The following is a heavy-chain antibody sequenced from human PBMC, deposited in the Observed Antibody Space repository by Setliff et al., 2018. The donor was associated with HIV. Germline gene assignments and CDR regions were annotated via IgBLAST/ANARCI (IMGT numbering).Heavy chain of an antibody. CDR3: ARQKGYGGNPFDY. Sequence: SETLFLTCAVSGYSISSGYYWGWIRQPPGKGLEWIGSIYHIGSTYYNPSLKSRVTISVDTSKNQFSLKLSSVTAADTAMYYCARQKGYGGNPFDYWGQGTLVTVSS. CDR2: IYHIGST. D-gene: IGHD4-17*01. V-gene: IGHV4-38-2*01. J-gene: IGHJ4*02. CDR1: GYSISSGYY.